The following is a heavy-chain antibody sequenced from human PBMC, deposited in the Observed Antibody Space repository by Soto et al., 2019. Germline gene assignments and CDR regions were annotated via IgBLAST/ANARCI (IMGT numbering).Heavy chain of an antibody. J-gene: IGHJ3*01. Sequence: SETRSLTCTVSGGSISRSTYYWGWLRQPPGKGLEWIGSIYSSGSTYYHPSLKSRVTISVDTSKNQFFLRLSSVTAADTAVYYCATPVTSGYQALEVWGQGTMVTVSS. CDR2: IYSSGST. V-gene: IGHV4-39*01. CDR3: ATPVTSGYQALEV. CDR1: GGSISRSTYY. D-gene: IGHD3-22*01.